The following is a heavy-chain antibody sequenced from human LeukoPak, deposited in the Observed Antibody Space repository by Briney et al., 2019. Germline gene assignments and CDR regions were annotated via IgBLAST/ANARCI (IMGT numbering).Heavy chain of an antibody. Sequence: EASVKVSCKASGYTLTNYDINWVRQATGQGLEWMGWMNPNSGNTGYAQKFQGRVTMTRNTSTSTAYMELSSLRYEDTAVYYCATDYTDYSLDYWGQGTLVTVSS. D-gene: IGHD4-11*01. CDR2: MNPNSGNT. CDR1: GYTLTNYD. V-gene: IGHV1-8*01. J-gene: IGHJ4*02. CDR3: ATDYTDYSLDY.